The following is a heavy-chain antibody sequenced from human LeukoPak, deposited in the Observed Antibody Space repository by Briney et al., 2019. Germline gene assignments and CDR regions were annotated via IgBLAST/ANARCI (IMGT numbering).Heavy chain of an antibody. CDR1: GFTSSKYW. CDR2: IKKDVIEK. Sequence: GRSLRLSCAASGFTSSKYWMNCVRHAPGKGLEWVANIKKDVIEKHYVDSVKGRLTISRDNAKNSLYLKMDSLRAEDTAVYYCARVMSRVSQWLTYRLDAFDIWGQGTMVTVSS. D-gene: IGHD6-19*01. J-gene: IGHJ3*02. CDR3: ARVMSRVSQWLTYRLDAFDI. V-gene: IGHV3-7*01.